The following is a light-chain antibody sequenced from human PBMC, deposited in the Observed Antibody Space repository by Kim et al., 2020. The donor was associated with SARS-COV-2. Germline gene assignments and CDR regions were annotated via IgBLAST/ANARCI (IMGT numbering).Light chain of an antibody. V-gene: IGLV3-19*01. CDR3: NSRDSNDNVV. CDR1: SLRTYY. J-gene: IGLJ2*01. Sequence: SSDLTQDPAVSVALGQTVRITCQGDSLRTYYATWYQQKPGQAPILVIFGKNSRPSGIPDRFSGSSSGNTASLTITGTQAGDEADYYCNSRDSNDNVVFGGGTKLTVL. CDR2: GKN.